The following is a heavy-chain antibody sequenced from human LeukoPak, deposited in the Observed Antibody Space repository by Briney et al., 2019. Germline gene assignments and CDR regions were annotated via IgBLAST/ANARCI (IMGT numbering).Heavy chain of an antibody. Sequence: ASVKVSCKASGYTFTGYYMHWVRQAPGQGLEWMGWINPNSGGTNYAQKFQGRVTMTRDTSISTAYMELSRLRPDDTAVYYCARTYCSSTSCFGGYYGMDVWGQGTTVTVSS. V-gene: IGHV1-2*02. CDR3: ARTYCSSTSCFGGYYGMDV. CDR1: GYTFTGYY. D-gene: IGHD2-2*01. CDR2: INPNSGGT. J-gene: IGHJ6*02.